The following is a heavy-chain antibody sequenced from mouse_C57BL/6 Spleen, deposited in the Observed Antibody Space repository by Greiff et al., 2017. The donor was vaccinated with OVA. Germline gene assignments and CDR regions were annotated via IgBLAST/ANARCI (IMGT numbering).Heavy chain of an antibody. CDR1: GNTFTEYT. D-gene: IGHD4-1*01. V-gene: IGHV1-62-2*01. J-gene: IGHJ3*01. CDR3: ARHEDLLGAWFAY. Sequence: VKLMESGAELVKPGASVKLSCKASGNTFTEYTIHWVKQRSGQGLEWIGWFYSGSGSIKYNEKFKDKATLTADKSSSTVYMELSRLTSEDSAVYFCARHEDLLGAWFAYWGQGTLVTVSA. CDR2: FYSGSGSI.